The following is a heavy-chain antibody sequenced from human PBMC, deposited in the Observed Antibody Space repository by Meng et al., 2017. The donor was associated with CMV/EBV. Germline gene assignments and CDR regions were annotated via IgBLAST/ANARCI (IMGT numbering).Heavy chain of an antibody. CDR1: GFTFSGCA. D-gene: IGHD1-26*01. J-gene: IGHJ4*02. Sequence: GESLKISCAASGFTFSGCAMHWVRQAPGKGLEWVAVISYDGSNKYYADSVKGRFTISRDISKNTLYLQMNSLRAEDTAVYYCASQPVSGSYYLGIDYWGQGTLVTVSS. CDR2: ISYDGSNK. CDR3: ASQPVSGSYYLGIDY. V-gene: IGHV3-30-3*01.